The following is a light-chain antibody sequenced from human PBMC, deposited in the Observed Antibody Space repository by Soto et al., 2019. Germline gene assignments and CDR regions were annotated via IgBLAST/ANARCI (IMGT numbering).Light chain of an antibody. CDR1: QSVSSN. Sequence: EIVMTQSPATLSVSPGERATLSCRASQSVSSNLAWYQQKPGQAPRLLIYGASTRATGIPARFSGSGSGTDFTLTISRLEPEDFAVYYCQQYAKWPPQTFGQGTKVDIK. CDR2: GAS. J-gene: IGKJ1*01. V-gene: IGKV3-15*01. CDR3: QQYAKWPPQT.